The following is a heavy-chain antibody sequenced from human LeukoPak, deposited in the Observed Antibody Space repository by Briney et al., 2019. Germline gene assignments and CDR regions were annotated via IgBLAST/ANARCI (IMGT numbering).Heavy chain of an antibody. J-gene: IGHJ4*02. Sequence: GGSLRLTCAASGFTFSSYAMSWVRQAPGKGLEWISAISGSGGSTYYVDSVKGRFTISRDNSKNTLYLQMNSLRVEDTAVYYCARWDDLFLIDFWGQGTLVTVSS. D-gene: IGHD3-9*01. CDR3: ARWDDLFLIDF. CDR2: ISGSGGST. V-gene: IGHV3-23*01. CDR1: GFTFSSYA.